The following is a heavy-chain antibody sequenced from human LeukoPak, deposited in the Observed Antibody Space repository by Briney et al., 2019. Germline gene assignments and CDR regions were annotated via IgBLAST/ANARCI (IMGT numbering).Heavy chain of an antibody. CDR2: IYPGDSDT. Sequence: GESLKISCKGSGYSFTSYWIGWVRQVPGKGLECIGIIYPGDSDTRYSPSFQGQVTISADKSISTAYLQWSSLKASDTAMYYCARRLGFYCSSTSCYVFDYWGQGTLVTVSS. J-gene: IGHJ4*02. CDR1: GYSFTSYW. D-gene: IGHD2-2*01. V-gene: IGHV5-51*01. CDR3: ARRLGFYCSSTSCYVFDY.